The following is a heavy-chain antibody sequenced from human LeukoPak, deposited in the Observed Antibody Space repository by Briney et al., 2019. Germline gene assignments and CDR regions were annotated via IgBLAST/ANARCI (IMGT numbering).Heavy chain of an antibody. CDR1: GGSISSYY. D-gene: IGHD2-2*02. J-gene: IGHJ5*02. CDR2: IYTSGSS. CDR3: ARDRGYQLLYTGNWFDP. Sequence: TSETLSLTCTVSGGSISSYYWSWIRQPAGKGLEWIGRIYTSGSSNYNPSLKSRVTMSVDTSKNQFSLKLSSVAAADTAVYYCARDRGYQLLYTGNWFDPWGQGTLVTVSS. V-gene: IGHV4-4*07.